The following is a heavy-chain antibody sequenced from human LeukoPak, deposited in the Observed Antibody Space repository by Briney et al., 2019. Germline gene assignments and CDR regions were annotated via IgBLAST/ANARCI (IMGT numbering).Heavy chain of an antibody. CDR2: IIPIFGTA. CDR3: ATPRLSGYENGMDV. Sequence: ASVKVSCKASGGTFSSYAISWVRQAPGQGLEWMGGIIPIFGTANYAQKFQGRVTITTDESTSTAYMELSSLRSEDTAVYYCATPRLSGYENGMDVWGQGTTVTVSS. V-gene: IGHV1-69*05. J-gene: IGHJ6*02. D-gene: IGHD5-12*01. CDR1: GGTFSSYA.